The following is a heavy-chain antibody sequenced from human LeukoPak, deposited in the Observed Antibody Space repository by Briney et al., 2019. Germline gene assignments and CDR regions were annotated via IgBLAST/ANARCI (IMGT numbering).Heavy chain of an antibody. CDR3: ARDPSRRSPPYYYDSSGLDY. V-gene: IGHV4-39*07. CDR1: GGSISSDNYY. CDR2: IYHSGST. Sequence: SETLSLTCTVSGGSISSDNYYWGWIRQPPGKGLEWFGEIYHSGSTNYNPSLKSRVTISVDKSKNQFSLKLSSVTAADTAVYYCARDPSRRSPPYYYDSSGLDYWGQGTLVTVSS. J-gene: IGHJ4*02. D-gene: IGHD3-22*01.